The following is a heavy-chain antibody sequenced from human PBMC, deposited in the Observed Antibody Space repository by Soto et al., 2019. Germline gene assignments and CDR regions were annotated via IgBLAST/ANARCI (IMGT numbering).Heavy chain of an antibody. J-gene: IGHJ6*03. CDR1: GFTVSSNY. Sequence: EVQLVESGGGLVQPGGSLRLSCAASGFTVSSNYMSWVRQAPGKGLEWVSFIYSGGSTYYADSVKDRFTISRHNSKNTMYRQMNSLRAEDTAVYYCARGRQTSYYYYMDVWGKGTTVTVSS. CDR3: ARGRQTSYYYYMDV. CDR2: IYSGGST. V-gene: IGHV3-53*04.